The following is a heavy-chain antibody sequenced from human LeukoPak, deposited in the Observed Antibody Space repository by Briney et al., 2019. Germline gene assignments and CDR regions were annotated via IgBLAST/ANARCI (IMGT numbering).Heavy chain of an antibody. V-gene: IGHV3-30*18. J-gene: IGHJ4*02. CDR2: TSSDLNVK. D-gene: IGHD6-19*01. Sequence: GGSLRLSCAASGFTFRNYVIHWVRQAPGKGLEWVAVTSSDLNVKLYADSVKGRFTISRDNSRNTLYLQMNSLGTEDTALYYCAKEIHPRSSNGWPFDYWGQGTLVTVSS. CDR1: GFTFRNYV. CDR3: AKEIHPRSSNGWPFDY.